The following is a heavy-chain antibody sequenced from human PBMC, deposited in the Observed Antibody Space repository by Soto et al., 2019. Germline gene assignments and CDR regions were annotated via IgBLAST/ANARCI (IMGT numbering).Heavy chain of an antibody. J-gene: IGHJ6*03. V-gene: IGHV4-31*03. CDR1: GGSISSGGYY. CDR2: IFFSGST. D-gene: IGHD2-2*03. CDR3: ARDWIYMDV. Sequence: TSETLSLTCTVSGGSISSGGYYWSWIRQHPGKGLEWIGYIFFSGSTYYNPSLKSRLTFSVDTSKNQFSLKLSPVTAADTAVYYCARDWIYMDVWGKGTTVTVSS.